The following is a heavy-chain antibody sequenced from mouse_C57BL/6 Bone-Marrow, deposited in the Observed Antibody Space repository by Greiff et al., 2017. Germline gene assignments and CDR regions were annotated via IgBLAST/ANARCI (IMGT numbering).Heavy chain of an antibody. Sequence: EVKLMESGPGLAKPSQTLSLTCSVTGYSITSDYWNWIRQFPGNKLEYMGYISYSGSTYYNPSLKSRISITRDTSKNQYYLQLKSVTTEDTATYDCARLGDGFGDYWGQGTTLTVSS. J-gene: IGHJ2*01. V-gene: IGHV3-8*01. D-gene: IGHD2-3*01. CDR1: GYSITSDY. CDR2: ISYSGST. CDR3: ARLGDGFGDY.